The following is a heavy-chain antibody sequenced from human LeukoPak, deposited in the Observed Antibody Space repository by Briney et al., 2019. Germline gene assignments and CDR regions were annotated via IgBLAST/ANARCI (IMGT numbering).Heavy chain of an antibody. V-gene: IGHV4-4*07. CDR2: IYISGST. D-gene: IGHD3-22*01. J-gene: IGHJ4*02. Sequence: SETLSLTCTVSGGSISSYYWSGIRQPAGEGLEWIGRIYISGSTNYNPSLKSRVTMSVDTSKNQYSLKLTSVTAADTAVYYCARVRGRMDYYDSSGYYGDYWGQGTLVTVSS. CDR1: GGSISSYY. CDR3: ARVRGRMDYYDSSGYYGDY.